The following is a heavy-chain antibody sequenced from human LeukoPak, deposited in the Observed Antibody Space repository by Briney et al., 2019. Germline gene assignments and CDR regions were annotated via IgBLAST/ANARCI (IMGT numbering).Heavy chain of an antibody. J-gene: IGHJ4*02. CDR1: GFSVITNY. D-gene: IGHD4-11*01. Sequence: GGSLRLSCAGSGFSVITNYISWVRQAPGEGLEWVSVISRGANTYYADSVKGRFTISRDSSTNTVYLQMDSLRAEDTAVYFCVKEAPGTTVYYWGQGTLVTVSS. V-gene: IGHV3-66*01. CDR3: VKEAPGTTVYY. CDR2: ISRGANT.